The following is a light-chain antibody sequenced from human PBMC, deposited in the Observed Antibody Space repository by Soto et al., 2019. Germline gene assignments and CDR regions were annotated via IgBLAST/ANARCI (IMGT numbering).Light chain of an antibody. CDR2: AVN. J-gene: IGLJ1*01. CDR1: SSDVGGYSY. CDR3: CSYAGSYTRYV. V-gene: IGLV2-11*01. Sequence: QSALTQPRSVSGSPGQSVTISCTGTSSDVGGYSYVSWYQQHPGKAPKLMIFAVNKRPSGVPDRFSGSKSGNTASLTISGLQAEDEADYYCCSYAGSYTRYVFGTGTKVTV.